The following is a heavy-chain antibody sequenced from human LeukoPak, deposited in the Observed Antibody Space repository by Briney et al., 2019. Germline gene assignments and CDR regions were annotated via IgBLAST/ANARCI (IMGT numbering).Heavy chain of an antibody. CDR2: IKQDGSEK. V-gene: IGHV3-7*01. Sequence: PGGSLRFSCAASGFTFSSYWMSWVRQAPGKGLEWVANIKQDGSEKYYVDSVKGRFTISRDNAKNSLYLQMNSLRAEDTAVYYCARDTPRLEWEPPLFDPWGQGTLVTVSS. D-gene: IGHD1-26*01. CDR3: ARDTPRLEWEPPLFDP. J-gene: IGHJ5*02. CDR1: GFTFSSYW.